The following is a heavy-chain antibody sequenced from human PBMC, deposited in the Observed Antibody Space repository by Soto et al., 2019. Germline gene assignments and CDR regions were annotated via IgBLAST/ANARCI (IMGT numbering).Heavy chain of an antibody. CDR1: EFTISGYA. J-gene: IGHJ4*02. CDR2: ISYDGSSK. V-gene: IGHV3-30-3*01. CDR3: ARDAVAMDY. D-gene: IGHD6-19*01. Sequence: PGGSLRLSCAASEFTISGYAMHWVRQAPGKGLEWVAIISYDGSSKYNTDSVKGPFIISRDTSKNTVYLQMHSLTVEDTAIYYCARDAVAMDYWGQGTLVTVSS.